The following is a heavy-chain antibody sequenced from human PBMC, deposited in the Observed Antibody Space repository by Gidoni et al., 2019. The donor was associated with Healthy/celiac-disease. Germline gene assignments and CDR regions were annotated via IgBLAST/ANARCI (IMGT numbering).Heavy chain of an antibody. CDR2: ISSGSSTI. J-gene: IGHJ6*02. CDR3: ACLRRTPNYGMDV. D-gene: IGHD1-1*01. Sequence: EVQLVESGGGLVQPGGSLRLSCAASGFTFSSYTMNWVRQAPGKGLEWVSYISSGSSTIYYADSVKGRFSISRDNAKNSLYLQMNSLRDEDTAVYYCACLRRTPNYGMDVWGLGTTVTVSS. V-gene: IGHV3-48*02. CDR1: GFTFSSYT.